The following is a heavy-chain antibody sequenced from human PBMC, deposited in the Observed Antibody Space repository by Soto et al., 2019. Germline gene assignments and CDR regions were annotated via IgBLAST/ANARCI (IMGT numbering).Heavy chain of an antibody. CDR3: AKVVAGWDLHFDF. Sequence: EVQLLESGGGLVQPGGSLRLSCAASGFTFINYAMTWVRQAPGKGLEWVSVITGSGDSTYYADSVKGRFTSSRDNSRNTLYLQMNSLRAEDTAVYYCAKVVAGWDLHFDFWGQGTLVTVSS. J-gene: IGHJ4*02. CDR2: ITGSGDST. CDR1: GFTFINYA. D-gene: IGHD6-19*01. V-gene: IGHV3-23*01.